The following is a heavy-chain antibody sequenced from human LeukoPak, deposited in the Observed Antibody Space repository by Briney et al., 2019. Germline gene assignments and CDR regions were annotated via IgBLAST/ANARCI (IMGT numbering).Heavy chain of an antibody. CDR1: GFTFSSYS. CDR2: ISSSSSTI. J-gene: IGHJ4*02. Sequence: GGSLRLSCAAPGFTFSSYSMNWVRQAPGKGLEWVSYISSSSSTIYYADSVKGRFTISRDNARNSLYLQMNSLRAEDTAVYYCARLVGYCSSTSCYADYWGQGTLVTVSS. CDR3: ARLVGYCSSTSCYADY. D-gene: IGHD2-2*01. V-gene: IGHV3-48*01.